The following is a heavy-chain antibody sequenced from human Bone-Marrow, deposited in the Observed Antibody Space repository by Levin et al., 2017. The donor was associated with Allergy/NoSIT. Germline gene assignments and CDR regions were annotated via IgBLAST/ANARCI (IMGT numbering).Heavy chain of an antibody. CDR2: INHSGST. CDR3: ARGLVPGFGFDY. V-gene: IGHV4-34*01. J-gene: IGHJ4*02. Sequence: SETLSLTCAVYGGSFSGYYWSWIRQPPGKGLEWIGEINHSGSTNYNPSLKSRVTISVDTSKNQFSLKLSSVTAADTAVYYCARGLVPGFGFDYWGQGTLVTVSS. D-gene: IGHD3-10*01. CDR1: GGSFSGYY.